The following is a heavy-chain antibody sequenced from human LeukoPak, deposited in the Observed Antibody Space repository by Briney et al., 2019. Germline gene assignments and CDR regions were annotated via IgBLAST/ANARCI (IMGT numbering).Heavy chain of an antibody. V-gene: IGHV3-21*01. CDR3: ASRLLGNAFDI. Sequence: GGSLRLSCAASGFTFSSYTMNWVRQAPGKGLEWVSSISSSTGYIYYADSVKGRFTISRDNAKNSLYLQMNSLRAEDTAVYYCASRLLGNAFDIWGQGTMVTVSS. D-gene: IGHD2-8*02. J-gene: IGHJ3*02. CDR2: ISSSTGYI. CDR1: GFTFSSYT.